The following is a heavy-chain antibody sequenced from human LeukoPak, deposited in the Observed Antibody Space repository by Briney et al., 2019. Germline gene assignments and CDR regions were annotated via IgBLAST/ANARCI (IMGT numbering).Heavy chain of an antibody. D-gene: IGHD6-13*01. Sequence: PSETLSLTCAVSGVSISSGGYSWSWIRQPPGKGLEWIGYIYHSGSTNYNPSLKSRVTISVDTSKNQFSLKLSSVTAADTAVYYCARGHHSSSWSLLTAAFDIWGQGTMVTVSS. CDR1: GVSISSGGYS. CDR3: ARGHHSSSWSLLTAAFDI. V-gene: IGHV4-30-2*01. CDR2: IYHSGST. J-gene: IGHJ3*02.